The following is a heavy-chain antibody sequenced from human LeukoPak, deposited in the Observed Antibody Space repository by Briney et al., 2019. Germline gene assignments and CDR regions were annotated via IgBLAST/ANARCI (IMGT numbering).Heavy chain of an antibody. V-gene: IGHV1-18*01. CDR2: ISAYNGNT. CDR1: GYTFTSYG. Sequence: ASVKVSCKASGYTFTSYGISWVRQAPGQGLEWMGWISAYNGNTNYAQKFQGRVTITADKSTSTAYMELSSLRSEDTAVYYCARGHWRANLYYGMDVWGQGTTVTVSS. D-gene: IGHD1-1*01. J-gene: IGHJ6*02. CDR3: ARGHWRANLYYGMDV.